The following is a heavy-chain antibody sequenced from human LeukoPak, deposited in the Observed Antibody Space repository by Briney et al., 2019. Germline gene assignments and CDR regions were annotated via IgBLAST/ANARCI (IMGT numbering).Heavy chain of an antibody. CDR1: GFTFSSYA. Sequence: PGRSLRLSCAASGFTFSSYAMHWVRQAPGKGLEWVAVISYDGSNKYYADSVKGRITISRDNAKNSLYLQMNSLRAEDTAVYYCARDHSSSRDYYYYYGMDVWGQGTTVTVSS. V-gene: IGHV3-30-3*01. D-gene: IGHD6-13*01. J-gene: IGHJ6*02. CDR2: ISYDGSNK. CDR3: ARDHSSSRDYYYYYGMDV.